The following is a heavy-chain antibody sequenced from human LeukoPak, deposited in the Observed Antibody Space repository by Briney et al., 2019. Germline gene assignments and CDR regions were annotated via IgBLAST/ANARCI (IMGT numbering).Heavy chain of an antibody. D-gene: IGHD4-17*01. J-gene: IGHJ4*02. V-gene: IGHV4-30-2*01. CDR3: AVGDDYDFDY. CDR2: IYHSVST. Sequence: SETLSLTCAVSGGSISSGGYSWSWIRQPPGKGLEWIGYIYHSVSTYYNPSLKSRVTISVDRSKNQFSLKLSSVTAADTAVYYCAVGDDYDFDYWGQGTLVTVSS. CDR1: GGSISSGGYS.